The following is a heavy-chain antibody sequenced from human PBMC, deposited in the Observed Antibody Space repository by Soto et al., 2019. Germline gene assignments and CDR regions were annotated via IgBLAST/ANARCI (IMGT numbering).Heavy chain of an antibody. CDR3: ARGVGFGYYYYHMDL. J-gene: IGHJ6*02. V-gene: IGHV4-61*01. CDR1: GDSVTSVSDY. CDR2: IYYSGSA. D-gene: IGHD3-10*01. Sequence: SETLSLTCTVSGDSVTSVSDYWSWIRQPPGKGLEWIGYIYYSGSADYNPSLGSRVTISIDTSKNQFSLKLSSVTAADTAVYYCARGVGFGYYYYHMDLWGQGTTVTVSS.